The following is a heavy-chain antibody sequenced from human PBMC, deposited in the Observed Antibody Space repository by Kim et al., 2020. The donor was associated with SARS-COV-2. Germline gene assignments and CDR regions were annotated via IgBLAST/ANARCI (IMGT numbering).Heavy chain of an antibody. CDR3: ARGIGQLPQGILDY. J-gene: IGHJ4*02. V-gene: IGHV3-21*01. Sequence: ADSVKGRFTISRDNAKNSLYLQMNSLRAEDTAVYYCARGIGQLPQGILDYWGQGTLVTVSS. D-gene: IGHD2-2*01.